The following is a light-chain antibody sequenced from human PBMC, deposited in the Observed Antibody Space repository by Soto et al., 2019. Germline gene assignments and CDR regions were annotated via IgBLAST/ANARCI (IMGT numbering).Light chain of an antibody. Sequence: EIVMTQSLATLSVSPGERATLSCRASQSVAANLAWYQQKPGQAPRLLISGISTRAAGVPARFSGSGSGTEFTLTISSLQSEDFAVYYCQQYNNWPPTFGQGTKVDIK. CDR1: QSVAAN. CDR3: QQYNNWPPT. CDR2: GIS. J-gene: IGKJ1*01. V-gene: IGKV3-15*01.